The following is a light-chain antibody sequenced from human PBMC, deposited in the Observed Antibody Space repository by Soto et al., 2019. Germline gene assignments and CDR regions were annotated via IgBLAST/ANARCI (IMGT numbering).Light chain of an antibody. Sequence: QSALTQPASVSGSPGQSITISCTGSRSDDGSYNLVSWYQHHPGKAPKLMIYDVNKRPSGVSNRFSGSKSGNTASLTISGLQPEDEADYYCCSYAGSSTVIFVGGTKLTVL. J-gene: IGLJ2*01. CDR1: RSDDGSYNL. CDR3: CSYAGSSTVI. V-gene: IGLV2-23*02. CDR2: DVN.